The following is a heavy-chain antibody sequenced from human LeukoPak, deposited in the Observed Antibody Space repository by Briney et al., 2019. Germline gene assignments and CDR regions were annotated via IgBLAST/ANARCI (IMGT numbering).Heavy chain of an antibody. CDR1: GYTFTGYY. J-gene: IGHJ6*02. V-gene: IGHV1-2*02. CDR3: ARSLAAGTGYYYYYYGMDV. Sequence: ASVKVSFKASGYTFTGYYMHWVRQAPGQGLEWMGWINPNSGGTNYAQKFQGRVTMTRDTSISTAYMELSRLRSGDTAVYYCARSLAAGTGYYYYYYGMDVWGQGTTVTVSS. CDR2: INPNSGGT. D-gene: IGHD6-13*01.